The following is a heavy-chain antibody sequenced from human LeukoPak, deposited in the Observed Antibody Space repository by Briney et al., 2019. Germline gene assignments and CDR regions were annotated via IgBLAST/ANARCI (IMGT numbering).Heavy chain of an antibody. CDR1: GGSISTSTYY. V-gene: IGHV4-39*01. CDR2: SYYTGNT. CDR3: TRQVGDLYGSGRLLRYFQH. D-gene: IGHD3-10*01. J-gene: IGHJ1*01. Sequence: PSETLSLTCTVSGGSISTSTYYWAWVRQPPGKGLEWIGSSYYTGNTNYNPSVKSRVTISVDTSKTQFSLDLRSVTAADTSMYYCTRQVGDLYGSGRLLRYFQHWGQGILVTVSS.